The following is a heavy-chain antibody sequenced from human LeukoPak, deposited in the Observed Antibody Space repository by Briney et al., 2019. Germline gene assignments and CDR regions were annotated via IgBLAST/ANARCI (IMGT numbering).Heavy chain of an antibody. J-gene: IGHJ4*02. D-gene: IGHD2-2*02. V-gene: IGHV4-39*01. Sequence: SETLSLTCTVSGGSISSSSYYWGWIRQPPGKGLEWIGSIYYSGSTYYNPSLKSRVTISVDTSKNQFSLKLSSVTAADTAVYYCARHSAYCSSTSCYTGGYYFDYWGQGTLVTVSS. CDR1: GGSISSSSYY. CDR3: ARHSAYCSSTSCYTGGYYFDY. CDR2: IYYSGST.